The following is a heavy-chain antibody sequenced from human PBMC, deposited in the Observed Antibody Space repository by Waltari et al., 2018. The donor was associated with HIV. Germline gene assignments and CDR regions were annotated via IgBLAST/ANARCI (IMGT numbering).Heavy chain of an antibody. Sequence: QLQLQESGPGLVTPSETLSLTCTVSGGPISSSSTYCWGWIRQPPGKGLEWIGSFYYSGSTYYHPSLKSRVTISVETSRNQFSLKLTSMTAADTGIYYCARATYSYGLDVWGQGTTVTVSS. CDR1: GGPISSSSTYC. CDR3: ARATYSYGLDV. J-gene: IGHJ6*02. V-gene: IGHV4-39*01. CDR2: FYYSGST.